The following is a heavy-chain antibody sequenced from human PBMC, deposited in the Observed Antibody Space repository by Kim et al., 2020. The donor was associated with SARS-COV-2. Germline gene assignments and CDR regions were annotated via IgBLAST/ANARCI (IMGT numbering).Heavy chain of an antibody. V-gene: IGHV3-7*03. D-gene: IGHD6-19*01. CDR3: ARPSDSSGSYYYYYYGMDV. CDR2: IKQDGSEK. CDR1: GFTFSSYW. Sequence: GGSLRLSCAASGFTFSSYWMSWVRQAPGKGLEWVANIKQDGSEKYYVDSVKGRFTISRDNAKNSLYLQMNSLRAEDTAVYYCARPSDSSGSYYYYYYGMDVWGQGTTVTVSS. J-gene: IGHJ6*02.